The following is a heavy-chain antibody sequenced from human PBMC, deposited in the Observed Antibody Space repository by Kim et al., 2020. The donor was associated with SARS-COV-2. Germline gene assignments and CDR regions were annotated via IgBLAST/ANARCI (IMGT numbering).Heavy chain of an antibody. V-gene: IGHV3-30*02. D-gene: IGHD3-22*01. Sequence: KGRFTISRDNSKNTLYLQMNSLSAEDKAVYYCAKEAGLDYYDSSGYCMDVWGQGTTVTVSS. J-gene: IGHJ6*02. CDR3: AKEAGLDYYDSSGYCMDV.